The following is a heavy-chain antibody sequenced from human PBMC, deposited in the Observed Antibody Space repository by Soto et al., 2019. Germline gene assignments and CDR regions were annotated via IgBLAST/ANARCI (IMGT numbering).Heavy chain of an antibody. V-gene: IGHV5-51*01. J-gene: IGHJ6*03. D-gene: IGHD2-2*01. CDR1: GYSFTSYW. CDR2: IYPGDSDT. CDR3: ARSKDIVVVPAAMPTYYMDA. Sequence: PGESLKISCKGSGYSFTSYWIGWVRQMPGKGLEWMGIIYPGDSDTRYSPSFQGQVTISADKSISTAYLQWSSLKASDTAMYYCARSKDIVVVPAAMPTYYMDAWGKGTTVTVSS.